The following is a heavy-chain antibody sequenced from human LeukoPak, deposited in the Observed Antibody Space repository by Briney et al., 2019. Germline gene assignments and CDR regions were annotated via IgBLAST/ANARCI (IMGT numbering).Heavy chain of an antibody. Sequence: SQTLSLTCTVSGGSITSGGYYWSWIRQHPGKGLEWIGHIYYSGYTYYNPSLKSRVTMSVDTSKNQFSLKLSSVTAADTAVYYCARSWFGELSHFNYWGQGTLVRVSS. D-gene: IGHD3-10*01. J-gene: IGHJ4*02. V-gene: IGHV4-31*03. CDR1: GGSITSGGYY. CDR3: ARSWFGELSHFNY. CDR2: IYYSGYT.